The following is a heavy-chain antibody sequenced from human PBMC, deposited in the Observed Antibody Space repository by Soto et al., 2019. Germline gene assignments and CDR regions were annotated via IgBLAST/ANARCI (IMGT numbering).Heavy chain of an antibody. CDR2: IIPIFGTA. D-gene: IGHD2-15*01. CDR1: GGTFSSYA. V-gene: IGHV1-69*12. CDR3: ASDHCSGGSCYGDEASRYYYGMDV. J-gene: IGHJ6*02. Sequence: QVQLVQSGAEVKKPGSSVKVSCKASGGTFSSYAISWVRQAPGQGLEWMGGIIPIFGTATYAQKFQGSVRLPADGSPSTAYMEPGRLRSEDTAGYYCASDHCSGGSCYGDEASRYYYGMDVCVQGTTVTVSS.